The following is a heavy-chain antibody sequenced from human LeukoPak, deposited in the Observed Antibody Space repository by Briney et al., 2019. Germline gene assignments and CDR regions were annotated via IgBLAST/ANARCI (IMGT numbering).Heavy chain of an antibody. D-gene: IGHD3-22*01. CDR1: GGTFSSYA. CDR3: ARTIPNNYYDSSGYYGDAFDI. J-gene: IGHJ3*02. CDR2: TIPIFGTA. Sequence: SVKVSCKASGGTFSSYAISWVRQAPGQGLEWMGGTIPIFGTANYAQKFQGRVTITTDESTSTAYMELSSLRSEDTAVYYCARTIPNNYYDSSGYYGDAFDIWGQGTMVTVSS. V-gene: IGHV1-69*05.